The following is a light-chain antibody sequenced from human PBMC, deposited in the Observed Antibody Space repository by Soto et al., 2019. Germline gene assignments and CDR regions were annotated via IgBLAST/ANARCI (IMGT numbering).Light chain of an antibody. CDR1: PSVSNS. V-gene: IGKV3-11*01. Sequence: ESVLTQSPATLSLSPGERATLSCRASPSVSNSLAWYQHEPGQAPRLLIYDASNRATGVPTRFSGSGSGTDLTLTISSLEPEDFAVYYCQQRNKWPPVTFGGGTRVEIK. CDR3: QQRNKWPPVT. CDR2: DAS. J-gene: IGKJ4*01.